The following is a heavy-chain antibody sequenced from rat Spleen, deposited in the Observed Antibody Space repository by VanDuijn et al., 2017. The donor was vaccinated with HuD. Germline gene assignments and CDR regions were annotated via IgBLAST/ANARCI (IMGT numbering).Heavy chain of an antibody. D-gene: IGHD4-3*01. J-gene: IGHJ2*01. V-gene: IGHV5-20*01. CDR3: TTDRFGVE. CDR1: GFTFSNYD. CDR2: ISYDGSST. Sequence: EVQLVESGGGLVQPGRSMKLSCAASGFTFSNYDMAWVRQAPTKGLEWVASISYDGSSTYYRDSVKGRFTISRDNAKSTLYLQMDSLRSEDTATYYCTTDRFGVEWGQGVMVTVSS.